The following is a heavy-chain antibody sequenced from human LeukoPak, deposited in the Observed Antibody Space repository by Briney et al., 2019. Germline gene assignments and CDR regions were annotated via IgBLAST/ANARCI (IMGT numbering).Heavy chain of an antibody. V-gene: IGHV1-8*01. J-gene: IGHJ4*02. CDR2: RNPNSGNT. Sequence: ASVKVSCKASGYTFSSDVINWVRQVTGQGLEWMGWRNPNSGNTGYAQKFQGRVTMTRNTSITTAYMELSSLRSEDTAVYYCARTYYYGYKTFDNRGQGTLVTVSS. CDR1: GYTFSSDV. D-gene: IGHD3-10*01. CDR3: ARTYYYGYKTFDN.